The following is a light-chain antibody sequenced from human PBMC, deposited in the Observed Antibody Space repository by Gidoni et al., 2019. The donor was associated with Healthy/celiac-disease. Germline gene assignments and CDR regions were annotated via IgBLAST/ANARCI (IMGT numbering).Light chain of an antibody. V-gene: IGLV2-8*01. CDR2: EVS. J-gene: IGLJ2*01. Sequence: QSALTQPPSASGSPGQSVPISCPGPSSDVGGYNYVPWYQQHPGKAPKLMIYEVSKRPSGVPDRFSGSKSGNTASLTVSGLQAEDEADYYCSSYAGSNNFVVFGGGTKLTVL. CDR3: SSYAGSNNFVV. CDR1: SSDVGGYNY.